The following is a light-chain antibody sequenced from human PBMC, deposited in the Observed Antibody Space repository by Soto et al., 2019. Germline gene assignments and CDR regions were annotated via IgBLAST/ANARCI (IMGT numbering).Light chain of an antibody. V-gene: IGLV2-14*01. CDR2: EVS. Sequence: QSALTQPASVSGAPGQSITISCTGTSSDVGGYNYVSWYQQHPGKAPKLMIYEVSNRPSGVSKRFSGSKSGNTASLTISGLQAEDEADYYCNSYACSSTLVVFGGGTKLTVL. CDR3: NSYACSSTLVV. CDR1: SSDVGGYNY. J-gene: IGLJ2*01.